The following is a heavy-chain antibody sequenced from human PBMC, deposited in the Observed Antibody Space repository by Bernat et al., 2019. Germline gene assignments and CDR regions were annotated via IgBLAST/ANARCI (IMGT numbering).Heavy chain of an antibody. V-gene: IGHV4-34*01. Sequence: QVQLQQWGAGLLKPSETLSLTCAVSGVSLSGYWWSWFRQPPGKGLEWIGEVNHSGSTNYNPSIKRRVTISADTSKKHFSLKLASVTAADTAVYYCARKSLADDYWGQGTLVTVSS. J-gene: IGHJ4*02. D-gene: IGHD3-16*01. CDR2: VNHSGST. CDR1: GVSLSGYW. CDR3: ARKSLADDY.